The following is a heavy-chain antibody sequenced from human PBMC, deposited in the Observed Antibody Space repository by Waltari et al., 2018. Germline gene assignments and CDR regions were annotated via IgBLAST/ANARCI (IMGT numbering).Heavy chain of an antibody. V-gene: IGHV3-66*04. CDR3: VRHVSGYTRATFDV. CDR1: GLTVTPNH. J-gene: IGHJ6*02. CDR2: INSNGGT. Sequence: EVRLVESGGGLVQPGRSLRLPCAASGLTVTPNHMSWVRQAPGKGLEWVSLINSNGGTYYADSVKDRFTISRDNSKNTLGLQMNSLRAEDTAVYYCVRHVSGYTRATFDVWGQGTTVTVSS. D-gene: IGHD5-12*01.